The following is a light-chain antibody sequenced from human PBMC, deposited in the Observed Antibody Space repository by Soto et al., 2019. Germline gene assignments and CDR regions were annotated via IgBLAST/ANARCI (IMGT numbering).Light chain of an antibody. CDR3: QSYDSTLSGWVV. Sequence: QSVLTQPPSVSGAPGQRVTISCTGRSSNIGAGYDAHWYQHLPGTAPKLLIYANNNRPSGVPDRFSGSKSGTSASLAISGLQAEDEADYYCQSYDSTLSGWVVFGGGTKLTVL. J-gene: IGLJ2*01. V-gene: IGLV1-40*01. CDR1: SSNIGAGYD. CDR2: ANN.